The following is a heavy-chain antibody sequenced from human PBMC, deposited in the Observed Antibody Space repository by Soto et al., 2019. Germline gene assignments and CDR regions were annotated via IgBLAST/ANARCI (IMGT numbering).Heavy chain of an antibody. J-gene: IGHJ4*02. Sequence: QVPLQESGPGLVQPSGTLSLTCAVSGGSISSYWWSWVRQPPGKGLEWIGEIFHSVSPNYNPSLDSRVTLSLDKSKRQSSLKLISVPAAGTAVYYCARVTAAVAGSFDYWGQGILVTVSS. D-gene: IGHD6-19*01. CDR1: GGSISSYW. CDR2: IFHSVSP. V-gene: IGHV4-4*02. CDR3: ARVTAAVAGSFDY.